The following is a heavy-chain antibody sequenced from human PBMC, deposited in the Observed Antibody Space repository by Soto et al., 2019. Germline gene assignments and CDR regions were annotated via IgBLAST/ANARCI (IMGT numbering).Heavy chain of an antibody. J-gene: IGHJ4*02. V-gene: IGHV3-74*01. Sequence: EVQLVESGGGLVQPGGSLRLSCAASGFTFNNFWMYWVRQTPEKGLVWVSGINSDGTTTIYADSVKGRFTISRDNAKNTLYLHMNILTVEDTAIDYCVRDIRWGQGTLVTVSS. CDR3: VRDIR. CDR2: INSDGTTT. CDR1: GFTFNNFW.